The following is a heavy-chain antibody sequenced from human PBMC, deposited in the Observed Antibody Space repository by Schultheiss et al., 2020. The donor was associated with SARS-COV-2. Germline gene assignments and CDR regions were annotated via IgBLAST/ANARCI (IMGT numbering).Heavy chain of an antibody. V-gene: IGHV4-59*01. D-gene: IGHD2-2*01. CDR1: GGSFSGYY. CDR3: ARDCSSTSCLTGGMDV. J-gene: IGHJ6*02. Sequence: SETLSLTCAVYGGSFSGYYWSWIRQPPGKGLEWIGYIYYSGSTNYNPSLKSRVTISVDTSKNQFSLKLSSVTAADTAVYYCARDCSSTSCLTGGMDVWGQGTTVTVSS. CDR2: IYYSGST.